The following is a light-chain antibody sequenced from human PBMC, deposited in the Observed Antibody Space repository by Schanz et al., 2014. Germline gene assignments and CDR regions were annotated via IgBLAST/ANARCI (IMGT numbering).Light chain of an antibody. J-gene: IGKJ2*02. V-gene: IGKV3-15*01. Sequence: EVVMTQSPDTLSVSPGERATLSCRASQTISNNLAWYQQKPGLPPRLLIYGASTRATDIPARFTGSGAGTEITVTISSLQCEDCAVYYCQQYNDWCTFGQGTKLEIK. CDR3: QQYNDWCT. CDR2: GAS. CDR1: QTISNN.